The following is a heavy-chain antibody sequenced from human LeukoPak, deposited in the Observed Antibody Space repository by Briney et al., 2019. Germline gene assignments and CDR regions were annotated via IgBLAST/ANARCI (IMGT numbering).Heavy chain of an antibody. CDR1: GGFISSYY. CDR3: AIATYSSGWGTSDY. V-gene: IGHV4-59*01. Sequence: PSETLSLTCTVSGGFISSYYWSWIRQPPGKGLEWIGYIYYSGSTNYNPSLQSRVTISVDTSKNKFSLKLSSVTAADTAVYYCAIATYSSGWGTSDYWGQGTLVTVSS. CDR2: IYYSGST. D-gene: IGHD6-19*01. J-gene: IGHJ4*02.